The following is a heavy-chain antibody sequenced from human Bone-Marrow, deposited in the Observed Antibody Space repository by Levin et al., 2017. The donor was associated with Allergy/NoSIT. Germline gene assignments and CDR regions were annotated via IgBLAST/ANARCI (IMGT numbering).Heavy chain of an antibody. CDR2: ISYDGSNK. D-gene: IGHD2-2*01. CDR1: GFTFSSYA. J-gene: IGHJ6*02. V-gene: IGHV3-30-3*01. CDR3: AREDIVVVPAGYYYYGMDV. Sequence: PGGSLRLSCAASGFTFSSYAMHWVRQAPGKGLEWVAVISYDGSNKYYADSVKGRFTISRDNSKNTLYLQMNSLRAEDTAVYYCAREDIVVVPAGYYYYGMDVWGQGTTVTVSS.